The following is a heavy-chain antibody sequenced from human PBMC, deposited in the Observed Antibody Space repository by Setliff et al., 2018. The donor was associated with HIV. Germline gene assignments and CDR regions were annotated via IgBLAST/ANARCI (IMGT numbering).Heavy chain of an antibody. J-gene: IGHJ3*02. CDR2: INAGNGNT. V-gene: IGHV1-3*01. CDR1: GYTFTTYA. Sequence: GASVKVSCKASGYTFTTYAMHWVRQAPGQSLEWMGWINAGNGNTKYSQKFQGRVTITRDTSASTAYMDLSSFRSEDTAVYYCAREGQWLDMGDAFDIWGQGTMVTVSS. CDR3: AREGQWLDMGDAFDI. D-gene: IGHD6-19*01.